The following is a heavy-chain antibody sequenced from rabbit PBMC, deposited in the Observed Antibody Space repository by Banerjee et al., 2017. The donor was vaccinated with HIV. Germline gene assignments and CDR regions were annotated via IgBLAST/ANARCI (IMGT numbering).Heavy chain of an antibody. Sequence: QEQLEESGGDLVKPGASLTLTCTASGFSFSSSYYMTWVRQAPGKGLEWIGTIYAGSSGTTYYASWAKGRFTISKTSSTTVTLQMTSLTAADTATYFCARRDAGGDYYFKLWGPGTLVTVS. D-gene: IGHD2-1*01. CDR2: IYAGSSGTT. CDR3: ARRDAGGDYYFKL. V-gene: IGHV1S45*01. CDR1: GFSFSSSYY. J-gene: IGHJ4*01.